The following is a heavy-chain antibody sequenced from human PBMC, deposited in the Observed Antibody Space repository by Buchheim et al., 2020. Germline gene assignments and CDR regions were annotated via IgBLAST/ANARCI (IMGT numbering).Heavy chain of an antibody. V-gene: IGHV4-30-4*01. CDR2: IYYSGST. CDR1: GGSISSGDYY. Sequence: QVQLQESGPGLVKPSQTLSLTCTVSGGSISSGDYYWSWIRQRPGKCLEWIVYIYYSGSTYYKPSLKSRVTITVYTSHNQFSLKLSAVTAADTAVYYCARGYCSGGSCYSYDYWGQGTL. D-gene: IGHD2-15*01. CDR3: ARGYCSGGSCYSYDY. J-gene: IGHJ4*02.